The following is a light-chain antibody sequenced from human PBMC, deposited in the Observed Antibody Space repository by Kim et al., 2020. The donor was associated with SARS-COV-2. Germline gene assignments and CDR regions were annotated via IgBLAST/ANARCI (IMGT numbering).Light chain of an antibody. V-gene: IGLV2-23*02. CDR3: YSYASSSTLV. Sequence: GQSITISCTGTSSDVGCYDHVSWYQQHPGRAPKLIIADVHKRPSGISSRFSGSKSGNTASLTISGLQAEDEADYYCYSYASSSTLVFGGGTQLTVL. CDR1: SSDVGCYDH. CDR2: DVH. J-gene: IGLJ2*01.